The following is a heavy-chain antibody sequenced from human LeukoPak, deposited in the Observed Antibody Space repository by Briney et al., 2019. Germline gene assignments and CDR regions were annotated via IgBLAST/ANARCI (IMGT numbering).Heavy chain of an antibody. Sequence: SETLSLTCTVSGVSISSSNSYWGWIRQPPGKGLEWIGSIYDSGNTYYNASLKSRVTISVDTSKNQFSLKLSSVTAADTAVYYCAGSYYYDSSGYSSFDAFDIWGQGTMVTVSS. V-gene: IGHV4-39*07. J-gene: IGHJ3*02. CDR1: GVSISSSNSY. CDR2: IYDSGNT. CDR3: AGSYYYDSSGYSSFDAFDI. D-gene: IGHD3-22*01.